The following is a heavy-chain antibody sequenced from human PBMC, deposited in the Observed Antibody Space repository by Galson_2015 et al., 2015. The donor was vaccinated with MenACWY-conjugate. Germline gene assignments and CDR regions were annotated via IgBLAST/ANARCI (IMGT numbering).Heavy chain of an antibody. CDR3: VRARGFDY. CDR2: ITFDGNFK. CDR1: GFTFSLYA. Sequence: SLRLSCAASGFTFSLYAMHWVRQPPGKGLEWVTVITFDGNFKDYADSVKGRFTISRDNTKNSLYLQMNSLRAEDTAVYYCVRARGFDYWGQGTLVTVSA. J-gene: IGHJ4*02. V-gene: IGHV3-30-3*01.